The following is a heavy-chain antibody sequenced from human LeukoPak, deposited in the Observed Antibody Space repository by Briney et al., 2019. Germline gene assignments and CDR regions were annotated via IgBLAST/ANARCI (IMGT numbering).Heavy chain of an antibody. CDR1: GGSISSYY. CDR2: IYYSGST. CDR3: ARDPRGGYYDSSGYYYGDNAFDI. J-gene: IGHJ3*02. Sequence: PSETLSLTCTVSGGSISSYYWSWIRQPPGRGLEWIGYIYYSGSTNYNPSLKSRVTISVDTSKNQFSLKLSSVTAADTAVYYCARDPRGGYYDSSGYYYGDNAFDIWGQGTMVTVSS. V-gene: IGHV4-59*12. D-gene: IGHD3-22*01.